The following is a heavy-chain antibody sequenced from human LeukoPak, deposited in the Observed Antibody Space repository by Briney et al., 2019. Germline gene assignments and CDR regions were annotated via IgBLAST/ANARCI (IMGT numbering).Heavy chain of an antibody. J-gene: IGHJ3*02. CDR3: ATGPIAVAEDAFDI. CDR1: GYTLTEFS. V-gene: IGHV1-24*01. CDR2: FDPEDGET. Sequence: ASVKVSCKVSGYTLTEFSMHWVRQAPGKGLEWMGGFDPEDGETIYAQKFQGRVTMTEDTSTDTAYMELSSLRSEDTAVYYCATGPIAVAEDAFDIWGQGTMVTVSS. D-gene: IGHD6-19*01.